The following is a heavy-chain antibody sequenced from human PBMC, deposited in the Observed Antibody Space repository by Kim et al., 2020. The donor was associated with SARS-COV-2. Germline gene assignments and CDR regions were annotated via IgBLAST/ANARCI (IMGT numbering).Heavy chain of an antibody. D-gene: IGHD4-17*01. Sequence: YYADSVKGRFTISRDNAKNSLYLQMNSLRAEDTAVYYCARDSYGDYPFDYWGQGTLVTVSS. CDR3: ARDSYGDYPFDY. V-gene: IGHV3-48*04. J-gene: IGHJ4*02.